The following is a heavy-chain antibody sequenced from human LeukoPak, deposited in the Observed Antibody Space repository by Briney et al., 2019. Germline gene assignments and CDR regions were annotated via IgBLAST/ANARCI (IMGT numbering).Heavy chain of an antibody. CDR2: IHTSGSP. CDR1: GGSIRNYY. Sequence: SETLSLTCTVSGGSIRNYYWNWIRQPAGKGLELIGRIHTSGSPNYNPSLKSRVTMSIDTSKNRFSLKLSSVTAADTAVYYCARAPQGFLSTFALAFDIWGQGTLVTVSS. D-gene: IGHD5/OR15-5a*01. V-gene: IGHV4-4*07. J-gene: IGHJ3*02. CDR3: ARAPQGFLSTFALAFDI.